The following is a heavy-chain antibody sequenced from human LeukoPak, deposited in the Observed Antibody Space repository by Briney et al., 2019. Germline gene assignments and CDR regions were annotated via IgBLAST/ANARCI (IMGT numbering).Heavy chain of an antibody. CDR1: GDSFTRHT. CDR3: AREHDRRARFDY. CDR2: ISSSGSPI. Sequence: GGSLRLSCTGSGDSFTRHTMNWVRRAPGKGLESISYISSSGSPIDYADSVKGRFSISRDNARTSLYLQMNSLRAEDTAVYYCAREHDRRARFDYWGQGTLVTVSS. V-gene: IGHV3-48*01. J-gene: IGHJ4*02.